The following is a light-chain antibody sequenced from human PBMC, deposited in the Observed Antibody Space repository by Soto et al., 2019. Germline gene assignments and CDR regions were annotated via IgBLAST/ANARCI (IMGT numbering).Light chain of an antibody. Sequence: EIVMTQSPATLSVSPGEKATLSCRASQSVSSNLAWYQQKPGQAPTLLIYAASARATGIPVRFSGSRSGTEFTLTISSLQSEDFAVYYCQHYNNWPFTFGPGTKLEIK. J-gene: IGKJ2*01. CDR3: QHYNNWPFT. CDR2: AAS. V-gene: IGKV3-15*01. CDR1: QSVSSN.